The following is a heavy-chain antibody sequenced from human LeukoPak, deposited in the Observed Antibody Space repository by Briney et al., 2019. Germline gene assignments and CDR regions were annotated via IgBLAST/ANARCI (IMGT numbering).Heavy chain of an antibody. CDR1: GFTCSSYA. V-gene: IGHV3-30-3*01. J-gene: IGHJ6*02. Sequence: GGSLRLSCAASGFTCSSYAMQWVRQAPGKGLEGVAVIAYDGGRQFYADSVKGRFTISRDNSKNTLYLQMNSLGPEDTTVYYCARDVGEATPYYYYGVDVWGQETTVTVSS. CDR3: ARDVGEATPYYYYGVDV. CDR2: IAYDGGRQ.